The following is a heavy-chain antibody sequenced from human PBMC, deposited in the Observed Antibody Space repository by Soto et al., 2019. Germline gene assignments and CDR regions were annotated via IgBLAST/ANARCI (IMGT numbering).Heavy chain of an antibody. D-gene: IGHD2-2*01. CDR1: GYTFTSYG. Sequence: RASVKVSCEASGYTFTSYGISWVRQAPGQGLGWMGWISAYNGNTNYAQKLQGRVTMTTDTSTSTAYMELRSLRSDDTAVYYCARDEWLVPAADDYYYGMDVWGQGSTVTVP. CDR2: ISAYNGNT. J-gene: IGHJ6*02. CDR3: ARDEWLVPAADDYYYGMDV. V-gene: IGHV1-18*01.